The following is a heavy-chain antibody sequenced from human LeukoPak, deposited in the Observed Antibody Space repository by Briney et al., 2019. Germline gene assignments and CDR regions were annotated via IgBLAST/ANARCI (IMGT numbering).Heavy chain of an antibody. D-gene: IGHD2-21*02. J-gene: IGHJ4*02. CDR1: GGSISSSSYY. CDR3: ARQRLAYCGGDCYTYSYFDY. CDR2: IYYNETT. V-gene: IGHV4-39*01. Sequence: SETLSLTCTVSGGSISSSSYYWGWIRQPPGKGLEWIGSIYYNETTYHNPSLKSRVTMSVDTSKSQFSLRLSSVTAADTATYFCARQRLAYCGGDCYTYSYFDYWGQGTLVTVSS.